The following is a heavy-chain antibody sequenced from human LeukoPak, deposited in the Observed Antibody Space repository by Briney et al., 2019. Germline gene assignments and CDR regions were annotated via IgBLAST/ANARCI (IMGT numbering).Heavy chain of an antibody. CDR3: ARVSYYLFDY. V-gene: IGHV1-18*01. CDR1: GGTFSSYA. D-gene: IGHD1-26*01. J-gene: IGHJ4*02. CDR2: ISAYNGNT. Sequence: ASVKVSCKASGGTFSSYAISWVRQAPGQGLEWMGWISAYNGNTNYAQKLQGRVTMTTDTSTSTAYMELRSLRSDDTAVYYCARVSYYLFDYWGQGTLVTVSS.